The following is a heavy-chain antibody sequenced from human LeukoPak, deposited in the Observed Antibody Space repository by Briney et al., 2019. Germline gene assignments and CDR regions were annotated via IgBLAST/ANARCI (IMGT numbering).Heavy chain of an antibody. Sequence: GGSLRLSCAASGYTLSSYEMNWVRQAPGKGLEWVSYISSSGSTIHYADSVKGRFTISRDNAKNSLYLQMNSLRAEDTAVYYCARDRGYSYEIYFVYWGQGTLVTVPS. CDR1: GYTLSSYE. J-gene: IGHJ4*02. D-gene: IGHD5-18*01. CDR2: ISSSGSTI. CDR3: ARDRGYSYEIYFVY. V-gene: IGHV3-48*03.